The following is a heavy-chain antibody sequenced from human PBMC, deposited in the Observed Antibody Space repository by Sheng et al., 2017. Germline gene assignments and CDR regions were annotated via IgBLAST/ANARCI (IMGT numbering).Heavy chain of an antibody. D-gene: IGHD5-12*01. CDR1: GGSISSSSYY. Sequence: QLQLQESGPGLVKPSETLSLTCTVSGGSISSSSYYWGWIRQPPGKGLEWIGSIYYSGSTYYNPSLKSRVTISVDTSKNQFSLKLSSVTAADTAVYYCARVEMATILLDYWGQGTLVTVSS. J-gene: IGHJ4*02. CDR2: IYYSGST. CDR3: ARVEMATILLDY. V-gene: IGHV4-39*07.